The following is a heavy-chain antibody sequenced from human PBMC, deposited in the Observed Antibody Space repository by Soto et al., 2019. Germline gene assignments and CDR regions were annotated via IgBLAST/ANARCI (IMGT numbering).Heavy chain of an antibody. Sequence: QVQLQQWGAGLLKPSETLSLTCAVYGGSFSGYYWSWLRQPPGKGLEWIGEINHSGSTNYNPSLKSRVTISVDTSKNQFSLKLSSVTAADTAVYYCARALSSSWYARSGTRFDYWGQGTLVTVSS. CDR1: GGSFSGYY. CDR2: INHSGST. J-gene: IGHJ4*02. V-gene: IGHV4-34*01. D-gene: IGHD6-13*01. CDR3: ARALSSSWYARSGTRFDY.